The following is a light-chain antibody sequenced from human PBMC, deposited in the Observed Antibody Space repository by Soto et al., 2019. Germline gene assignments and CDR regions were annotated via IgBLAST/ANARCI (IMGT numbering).Light chain of an antibody. V-gene: IGLV2-14*02. CDR3: SLYISGSTYV. CDR2: EGS. Sequence: QSVLTQPASVSGSPGQSITISCTGTSSDVGGYDLVSWYQQHPGKAPKLIIYEGSKRPSGISNRFSGSKSGSTASLTISGLQAEDEADYYCSLYISGSTYVFGTGTKVTVL. J-gene: IGLJ1*01. CDR1: SSDVGGYDL.